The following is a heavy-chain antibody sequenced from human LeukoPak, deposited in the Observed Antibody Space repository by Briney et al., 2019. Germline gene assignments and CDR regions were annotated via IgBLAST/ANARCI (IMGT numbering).Heavy chain of an antibody. D-gene: IGHD3-9*01. V-gene: IGHV4-59*11. J-gene: IGHJ4*01. CDR1: GGSISSHY. CDR2: IYYSGST. CDR3: ARVYSRYDILTGYYHYHFDY. Sequence: SETLSLTCTVSGGSISSHYWSWIRQPPGKGLEWIGYIYYSGSTNYNPSLKSRVTISVDTSKNQFSLKLSSVTAADTAVYYCARVYSRYDILTGYYHYHFDYWGQEPWSPSPQ.